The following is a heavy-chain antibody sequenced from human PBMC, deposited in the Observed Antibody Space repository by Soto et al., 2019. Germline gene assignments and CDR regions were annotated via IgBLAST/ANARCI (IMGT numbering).Heavy chain of an antibody. CDR2: ISGSGGST. CDR1: GFTFSSYA. CDR3: AKIGSSSWMGRWFDP. J-gene: IGHJ5*02. D-gene: IGHD6-13*01. V-gene: IGHV3-23*01. Sequence: EVQLLESGGGLVQPGGSLRLSCAASGFTFSSYAMSWVRQAPGTGLEWVSAISGSGGSTYYADSVKGRFTISRDNSKNTLYLQMNSLIAEDTAVYYWAKIGSSSWMGRWFDPWGQGTLVTVSS.